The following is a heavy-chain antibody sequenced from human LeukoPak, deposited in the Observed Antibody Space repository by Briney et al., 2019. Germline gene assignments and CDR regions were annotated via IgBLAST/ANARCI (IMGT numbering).Heavy chain of an antibody. Sequence: PSETLSLTCTVSGGSISSYYWSWIRQPPWKGLEWIGYIYYSGSTNYNPSLKSRVTISVDTSKNQFSLKLSSVTAADTAVYYCARVAYCSSTSCYDHDYWGQGTLVTVSS. D-gene: IGHD2-2*01. CDR2: IYYSGST. J-gene: IGHJ4*02. V-gene: IGHV4-59*01. CDR3: ARVAYCSSTSCYDHDY. CDR1: GGSISSYY.